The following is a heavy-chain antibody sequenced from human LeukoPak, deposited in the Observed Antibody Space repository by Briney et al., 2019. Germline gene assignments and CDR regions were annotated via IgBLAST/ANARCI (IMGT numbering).Heavy chain of an antibody. CDR3: TRQRPQTGTFDY. V-gene: IGHV3-73*01. Sequence: GGSLRLSCAASGFHFSDSPMPWGRHASGKGLGRVGRVRDRANSYATGYAASVEGRLTISRDDSENTAYLQMNSLILEDTAVYYCTRQRPQTGTFDYWGQGVLVTVSS. D-gene: IGHD3-9*01. CDR1: GFHFSDSP. CDR2: VRDRANSYAT. J-gene: IGHJ4*02.